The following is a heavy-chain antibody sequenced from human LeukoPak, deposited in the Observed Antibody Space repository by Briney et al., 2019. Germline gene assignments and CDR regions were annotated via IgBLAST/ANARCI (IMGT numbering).Heavy chain of an antibody. Sequence: SETLSLTCAVYGGSFSGYYWSWIRQPPGKGLEWIGEINHSGSTNYNPSLKGRVTISVDTSKNQFSLKLSSVTAADTAVYYCARARDYDYVWGSYRYTGSPLDYWGQGTLVTVSS. CDR3: ARARDYDYVWGSYRYTGSPLDY. D-gene: IGHD3-16*02. CDR1: GGSFSGYY. V-gene: IGHV4-34*01. CDR2: INHSGST. J-gene: IGHJ4*02.